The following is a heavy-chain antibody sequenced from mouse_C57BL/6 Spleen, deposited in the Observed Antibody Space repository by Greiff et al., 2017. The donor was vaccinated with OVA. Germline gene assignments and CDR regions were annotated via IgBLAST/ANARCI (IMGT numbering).Heavy chain of an antibody. CDR2: IDPDSGGT. CDR3: ARDERLFFDY. D-gene: IGHD3-2*02. J-gene: IGHJ2*01. Sequence: QVQLQQPGAELVKPGASVKLSCKASGYTFTSYWMHWVKQRPGRGLEWIGRIDPDSGGTKYNEKFKSKAKLTVATPSITAYMQLISRTSEDSAVDYCARDERLFFDYWGQGTTLTVSS. V-gene: IGHV1-72*01. CDR1: GYTFTSYW.